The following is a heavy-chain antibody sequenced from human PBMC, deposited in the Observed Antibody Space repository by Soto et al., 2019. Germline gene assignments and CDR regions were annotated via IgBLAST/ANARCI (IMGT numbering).Heavy chain of an antibody. CDR3: ARTDRDFYGLDV. J-gene: IGHJ6*02. CDR1: GFNFRNYD. Sequence: EVQLVESGGGLVQPGGSLRLSCEASGFNFRNYDMHWVPQGTGKGLEWVSGISAAGDPDYADSVEGRFTISRENAQNSFFLQMNSLGVGDTAVYYCARTDRDFYGLDVWGQGTTVIVSS. V-gene: IGHV3-13*05. CDR2: ISAAGDP.